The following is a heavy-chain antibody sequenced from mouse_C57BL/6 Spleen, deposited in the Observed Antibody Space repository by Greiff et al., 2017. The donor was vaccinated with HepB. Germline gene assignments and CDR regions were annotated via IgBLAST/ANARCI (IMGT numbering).Heavy chain of an antibody. CDR2: ISGGGGNT. D-gene: IGHD1-1*01. J-gene: IGHJ2*01. CDR3: ASSYYGSSYDY. V-gene: IGHV5-9*01. CDR1: GFTFSSYT. Sequence: DVHLVESGGGLVKPGGSLKLSCAASGFTFSSYTMSWVRQTPEKRLEWVATISGGGGNTYYPDSVKGRFTISRDNAKNTLYLQMSSLRSEDTALYYCASSYYGSSYDYWGQGTTLTVSS.